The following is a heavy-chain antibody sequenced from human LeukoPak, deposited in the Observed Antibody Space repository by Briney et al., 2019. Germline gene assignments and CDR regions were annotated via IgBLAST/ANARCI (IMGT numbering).Heavy chain of an antibody. CDR3: ARQAVIIPTGMEGPWFDP. Sequence: SETLSLTCTVSDVSIRNYYWSWIRQPPGKGLEWIANIYYAGSSNYNPSLKSRVSVSIDASKNQLSLKLTSVTAADTAIYYCARQAVIIPTGMEGPWFDPWGQGTLVAVSS. CDR2: IYYAGSS. D-gene: IGHD2/OR15-2a*01. CDR1: DVSIRNYY. J-gene: IGHJ5*02. V-gene: IGHV4-59*08.